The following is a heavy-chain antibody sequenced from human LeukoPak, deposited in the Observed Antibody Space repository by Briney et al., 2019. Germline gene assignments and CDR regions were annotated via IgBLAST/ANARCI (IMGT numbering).Heavy chain of an antibody. J-gene: IGHJ4*02. V-gene: IGHV1-2*02. CDR3: ARDSSSRPFDY. CDR2: INPNSFAT. CDR1: GYTFTDYY. Sequence: ASVTVSCKAFGYTFTDYYVHWVRQAPGQGLEWMGWINPNSFATNYAQTFQGRVTITRETSINTAYMELSSLRSDDTAIYYCARDSSSRPFDYWGQGTLVSVSS.